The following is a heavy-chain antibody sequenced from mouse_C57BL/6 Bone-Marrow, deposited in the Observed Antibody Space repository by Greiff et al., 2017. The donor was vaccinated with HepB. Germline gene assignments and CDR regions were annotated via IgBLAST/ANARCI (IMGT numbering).Heavy chain of an antibody. CDR1: GYTFTSYW. D-gene: IGHD1-1*01. Sequence: VQLQQPGAELVKPGASVKLSCKASGYTFTSYWMHWVKQRPGQGLEWIGMIHPNSGSTNYNEKFKSKATLTVDKSSSTAYMQLSSLTSEDSAVYYCARDYYGSSPCYWGQGTTLTVSS. J-gene: IGHJ2*01. CDR3: ARDYYGSSPCY. V-gene: IGHV1-64*01. CDR2: IHPNSGST.